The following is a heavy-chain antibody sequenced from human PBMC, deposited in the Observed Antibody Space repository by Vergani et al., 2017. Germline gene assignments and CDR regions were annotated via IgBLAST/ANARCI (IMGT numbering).Heavy chain of an antibody. CDR2: ISPDGFST. D-gene: IGHD3-9*01. CDR3: AREPPLTGFFDY. Sequence: QVQLVQSGAEVGKPGASVKISCKASGYTFTAYYIHWVRQAPEQGLEWVGVISPDGFSTFYAQKFQGRVTITRHTSPSTVYVEVTSLRSDDTAVYYCAREPPLTGFFDYWGQGTLVTVSS. J-gene: IGHJ4*02. CDR1: GYTFTAYY. V-gene: IGHV1-46*03.